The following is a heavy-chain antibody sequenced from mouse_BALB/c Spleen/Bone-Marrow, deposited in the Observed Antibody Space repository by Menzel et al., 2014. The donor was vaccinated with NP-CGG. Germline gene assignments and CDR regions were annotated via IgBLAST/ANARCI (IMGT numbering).Heavy chain of an antibody. CDR1: GFTLSGYA. V-gene: IGHV5-9-4*01. J-gene: IGHJ2*01. Sequence: EVKLMESGGGLVKPGGSLKLSCAASGFTLSGYAMSWVRQSPEKRLEWVAEISSGGSYTYYPDTVTGRFTISRDNAKNTLYLEMSSLRSEDTAMYYCARDRGYFDYWGQGTTLTVSS. CDR3: ARDRGYFDY. D-gene: IGHD3-1*01. CDR2: ISSGGSYT.